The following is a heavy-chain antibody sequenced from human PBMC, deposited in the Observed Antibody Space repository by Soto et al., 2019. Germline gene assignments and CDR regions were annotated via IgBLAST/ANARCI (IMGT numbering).Heavy chain of an antibody. CDR3: ARGWQWHGRYFDL. J-gene: IGHJ2*01. V-gene: IGHV3-53*01. CDR2: IYTGGST. CDR1: GLTVSSNY. D-gene: IGHD6-19*01. Sequence: EVQLVESGGGLIQPGGSLRLSCAASGLTVSSNYMSWVRQAPGKGLEWVSVIYTGGSTYYADSVRGRFTISRDNSKNTLNLEMNSLRAEDPAVYYCARGWQWHGRYFDLWGRGTLVTVSS.